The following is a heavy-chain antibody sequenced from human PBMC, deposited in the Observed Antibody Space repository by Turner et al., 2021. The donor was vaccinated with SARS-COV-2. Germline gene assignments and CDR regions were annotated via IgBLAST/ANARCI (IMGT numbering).Heavy chain of an antibody. Sequence: QLQLQESGPGLVKPSETLSLTCTDSGGSISSSSYYWGWIRQPPGKGLVWIGNIYYSWSNYYNPSLTSQVTISVDTSKNQFSLKLSSVTAADTAVYYCERSPFRLYGLMVYAIDWFDPWGQGTLVTVSS. J-gene: IGHJ5*02. CDR1: GGSISSSSYY. V-gene: IGHV4-39*01. D-gene: IGHD2-8*01. CDR3: ERSPFRLYGLMVYAIDWFDP. CDR2: IYYSWSN.